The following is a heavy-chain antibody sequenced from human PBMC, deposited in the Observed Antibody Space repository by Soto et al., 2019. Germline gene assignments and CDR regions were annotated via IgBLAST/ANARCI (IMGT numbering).Heavy chain of an antibody. D-gene: IGHD2-15*01. CDR2: ISYSGST. V-gene: IGHV4-59*01. J-gene: IGHJ3*02. CDR3: AGHCSGGSCYSADAFDI. CDR1: GGSINSYY. Sequence: PSETLSLTCTVSGGSINSYYWSWIRQPPGKGLEWIGYISYSGSTNYNPSLKSRVTISVDTSKNQFSLKLSSVTAADTAAYYCAGHCSGGSCYSADAFDIWGQGTMGT.